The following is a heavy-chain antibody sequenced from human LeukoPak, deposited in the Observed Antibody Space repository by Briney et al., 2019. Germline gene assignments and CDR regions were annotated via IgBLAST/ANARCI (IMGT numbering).Heavy chain of an antibody. D-gene: IGHD6-19*01. CDR2: INHSGST. CDR1: GGSFSGYY. V-gene: IGHV4-34*01. Sequence: SETLSLTCAVYGGSFSGYYWSWIRQPPGKGLEWIGEINHSGSTNYNPSLKSRVTISVDTSKNQFSLKLSSVTAADTAVYYCARVPASGWSDYWGQGTLVTVSS. CDR3: ARVPASGWSDY. J-gene: IGHJ4*02.